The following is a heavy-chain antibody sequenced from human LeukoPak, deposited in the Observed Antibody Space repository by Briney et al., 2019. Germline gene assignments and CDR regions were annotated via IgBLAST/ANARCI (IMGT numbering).Heavy chain of an antibody. D-gene: IGHD3-22*01. CDR1: GGSISSYY. CDR2: IYYSGST. Sequence: PSETLSLTCTVSGGSISSYYWSWIRQPPGKGLEWIGYIYYSGSTNYNPSLKSRVTISVDTSKNQFSLKLSSVTAADTAVYYCARGAYYYDSSGYPYWGQGTLVTVSS. CDR3: ARGAYYYDSSGYPY. J-gene: IGHJ4*02. V-gene: IGHV4-59*01.